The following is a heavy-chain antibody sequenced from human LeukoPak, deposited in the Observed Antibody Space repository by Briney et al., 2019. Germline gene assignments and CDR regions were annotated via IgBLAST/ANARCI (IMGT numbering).Heavy chain of an antibody. CDR1: GYTFTGYY. Sequence: ASVKVSCKASGYTFTGYYMHWVRQAPGQGLEWMGRINPNSGGTNYAQKFQGRVTMTRDTSISTAYMELSRLRSDDTAVYYCARVPTRIAADRDYWGQGILVTVSS. V-gene: IGHV1-2*06. CDR2: INPNSGGT. D-gene: IGHD6-13*01. J-gene: IGHJ4*02. CDR3: ARVPTRIAADRDY.